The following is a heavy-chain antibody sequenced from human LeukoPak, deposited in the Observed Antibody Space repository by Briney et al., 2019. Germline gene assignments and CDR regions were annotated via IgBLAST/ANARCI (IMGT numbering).Heavy chain of an antibody. V-gene: IGHV4-39*01. CDR1: GGSISSSSYY. Sequence: SETLSLTCTVSGGSISSSSYYWGWIRQPPGKGLEWIGSIYYSGSTYYNPSLKSRVTISVDTSKNQFSLKLSSVTAADTAVYYCARLSVVVVAATRSGYFDYWGQGTLVTVSS. CDR2: IYYSGST. CDR3: ARLSVVVVAATRSGYFDY. J-gene: IGHJ4*02. D-gene: IGHD2-15*01.